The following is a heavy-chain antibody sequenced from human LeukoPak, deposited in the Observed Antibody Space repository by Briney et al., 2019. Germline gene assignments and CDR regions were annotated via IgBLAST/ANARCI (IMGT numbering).Heavy chain of an antibody. CDR3: ARGNYYGQDY. CDR2: ISNTGHTT. Sequence: GGSLRLSCAASGFTFSSYAMNWVRQAPGKGLEWVSVISNTGHTTYFADSVKGRFTISRDNAKNTLYLQMNSLRAEDTAVYYCARGNYYGQDYWGQGTLVTVSS. D-gene: IGHD3-10*01. V-gene: IGHV3-23*01. CDR1: GFTFSSYA. J-gene: IGHJ4*02.